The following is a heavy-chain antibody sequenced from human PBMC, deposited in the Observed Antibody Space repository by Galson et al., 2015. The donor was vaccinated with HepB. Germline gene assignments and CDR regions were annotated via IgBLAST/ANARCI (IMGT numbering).Heavy chain of an antibody. CDR1: GSSFTSYW. CDR3: ARQKGFLEWFNWFDP. Sequence: QSGAEVTKPGESLRISCKGSGSSFTSYWISWVRQMPGKGLEWMGRIDPSDSYTNYSPSFQGHVTISADKSISTAYLQWSSLKASDTAMYYCARQKGFLEWFNWFDPWGQGTLVTVSS. V-gene: IGHV5-10-1*01. J-gene: IGHJ5*02. CDR2: IDPSDSYT. D-gene: IGHD3-3*01.